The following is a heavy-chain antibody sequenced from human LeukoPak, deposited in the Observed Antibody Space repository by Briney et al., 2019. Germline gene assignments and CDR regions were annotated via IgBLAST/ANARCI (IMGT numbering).Heavy chain of an antibody. V-gene: IGHV2-26*01. CDR3: ARIQGYSYDNIDY. D-gene: IGHD5-18*01. CDR1: GFSLSNARMG. CDR2: IFSNDEK. Sequence: SGPTLVKPTETLTLTCTVSGFSLSNARMGVCWIRQPPGKALEWLAHIFSNDEKSYSTSLKSRLTISKDTSKSQVVLTMTNMDPVDTAAYYCARIQGYSYDNIDYWGQGTLVTVSS. J-gene: IGHJ4*02.